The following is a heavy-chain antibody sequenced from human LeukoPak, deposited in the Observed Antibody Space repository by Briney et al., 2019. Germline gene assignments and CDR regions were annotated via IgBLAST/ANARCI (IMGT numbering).Heavy chain of an antibody. Sequence: GGSLRLSCAASGFTVSSNYMSWVRQAPGKGLEWVGRIKSKTDGGTTDYAAPVKGRFTISRDDSKNTLYLQMNSLKTEDTAVYYCTTVPIWFGELNFDCWGQGTLVTVSS. CDR1: GFTVSSNY. J-gene: IGHJ4*02. CDR2: IKSKTDGGTT. CDR3: TTVPIWFGELNFDC. D-gene: IGHD3-10*01. V-gene: IGHV3-15*01.